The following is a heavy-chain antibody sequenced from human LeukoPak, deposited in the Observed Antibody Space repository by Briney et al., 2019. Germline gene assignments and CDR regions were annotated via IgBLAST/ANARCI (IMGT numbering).Heavy chain of an antibody. V-gene: IGHV4-39*01. CDR1: GGSISSSSYY. CDR3: AGQSSYYFDY. CDR2: IYYSGST. Sequence: PSETLSLTCTVSGGSISSSSYYWGWIRQPPGKGLEWIGSIYYSGSTYYNPSLKSRVTISVDTSKNQFSLKLSSVTAADTAVYYCAGQSSYYFDYWGQGTLVTVSS. D-gene: IGHD6-13*01. J-gene: IGHJ4*02.